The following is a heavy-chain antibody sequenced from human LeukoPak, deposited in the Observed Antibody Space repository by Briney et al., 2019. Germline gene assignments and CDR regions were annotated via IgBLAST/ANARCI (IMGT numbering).Heavy chain of an antibody. CDR3: ARAPRGNTVTTWDN. Sequence: SETLSLTCAVYGGSLSGYYWNWIRQPPGKGLEWSGEINHSGSTNYNPSLKSRVTFSVNTPKNQFSLTLSSVPAAETAVYYCARAPRGNTVTTWDNWGQGTLVTVSS. CDR1: GGSLSGYY. D-gene: IGHD4-17*01. J-gene: IGHJ4*02. CDR2: INHSGST. V-gene: IGHV4-34*01.